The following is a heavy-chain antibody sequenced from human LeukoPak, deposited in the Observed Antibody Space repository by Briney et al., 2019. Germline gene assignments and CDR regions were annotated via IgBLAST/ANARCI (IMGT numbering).Heavy chain of an antibody. D-gene: IGHD3-10*01. V-gene: IGHV1-2*02. CDR3: ARDIGDYYGSGSYWLL. CDR2: VNPHSGGT. Sequence: GSSVKVSCKAFGGTFSSYVISWVRQAPGQGLEWMGWVNPHSGGTKFAQKFQGRVTMTRDTSINTAYMEVSSLRSDDTAVYYCARDIGDYYGSGSYWLLWGQGTLVTVAS. CDR1: GGTFSSYV. J-gene: IGHJ4*02.